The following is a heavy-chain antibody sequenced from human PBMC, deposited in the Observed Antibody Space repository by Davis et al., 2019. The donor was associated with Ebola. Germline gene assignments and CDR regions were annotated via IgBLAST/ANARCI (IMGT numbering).Heavy chain of an antibody. Sequence: PSETLSLTCTVSGGSISSYYWSWIRQPPGKGLEWIGYIYYSGSTNYNPSLKSRVTISVDTSKNQFSLKLSSVTAADTAVYYCARGITIFASYYYYYYMDVWGKGTTVTVSS. CDR3: ARGITIFASYYYYYYMDV. D-gene: IGHD3-3*01. J-gene: IGHJ6*03. CDR2: IYYSGST. V-gene: IGHV4-59*08. CDR1: GGSISSYY.